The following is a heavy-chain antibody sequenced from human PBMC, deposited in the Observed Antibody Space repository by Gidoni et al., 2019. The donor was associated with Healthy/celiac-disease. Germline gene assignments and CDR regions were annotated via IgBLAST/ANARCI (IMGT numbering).Heavy chain of an antibody. J-gene: IGHJ4*02. CDR2: IKSKTDGGTT. CDR1: GFTFSNAW. Sequence: EVQLVESGGGLVKPGGSLRLSCAASGFTFSNAWRSWVRQAPGKGLEWVGRIKSKTDGGTTDYAAPVKGRFTISRDDSKNTLYLQMNSLKTEDTAVYYCTTRYLRIYGDYEGGFDYWGQGTLVTVSS. CDR3: TTRYLRIYGDYEGGFDY. V-gene: IGHV3-15*01. D-gene: IGHD4-17*01.